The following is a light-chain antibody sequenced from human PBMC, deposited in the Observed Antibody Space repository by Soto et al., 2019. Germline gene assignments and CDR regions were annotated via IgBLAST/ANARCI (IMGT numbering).Light chain of an antibody. Sequence: QSVLTQPASVSGSPGQSITISCTGTSSTVGGFNVVSWYQQHPGKAPKVIIYEGSKRPSGDSNRFSGSKSGNTASLTISGLQAEDEADYYCCSYAGSSTSYAFGTGTKVT. CDR2: EGS. J-gene: IGLJ1*01. V-gene: IGLV2-23*01. CDR1: SSTVGGFNV. CDR3: CSYAGSSTSYA.